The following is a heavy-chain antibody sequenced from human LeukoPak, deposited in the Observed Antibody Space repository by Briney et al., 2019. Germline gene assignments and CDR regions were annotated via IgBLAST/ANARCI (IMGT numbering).Heavy chain of an antibody. D-gene: IGHD2-21*02. J-gene: IGHJ4*02. CDR1: GYTFTGHY. Sequence: GASVKVSCKASGYTFTGHYMHWVRQAPGQGLEWMGWINPNSGGTNYAQKFQGRVTMTRDTSISTAYMELSRLRSDDTAVYYCARASKRGGDCYSFDYWGQGTLVTVSS. CDR2: INPNSGGT. V-gene: IGHV1-2*02. CDR3: ARASKRGGDCYSFDY.